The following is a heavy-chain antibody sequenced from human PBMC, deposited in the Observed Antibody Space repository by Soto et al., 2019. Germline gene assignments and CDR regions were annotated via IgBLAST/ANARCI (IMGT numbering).Heavy chain of an antibody. V-gene: IGHV3-33*01. CDR3: ARGPYDYYDSSGRAIFDI. D-gene: IGHD3-22*01. CDR2: IWYDGSNK. J-gene: IGHJ3*02. Sequence: QVQLVESGGGVVQPGRSLRLSCAASGFTFSSYGMHWVRQAPGKGLEWVAVIWYDGSNKYYADSVKGRFTISRDNSKNTLYLQMNSLRAEDTAVYYCARGPYDYYDSSGRAIFDIWGEGTMVTVSS. CDR1: GFTFSSYG.